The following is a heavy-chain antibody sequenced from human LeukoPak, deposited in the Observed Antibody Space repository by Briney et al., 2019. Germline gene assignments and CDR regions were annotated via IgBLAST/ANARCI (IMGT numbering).Heavy chain of an antibody. V-gene: IGHV4-4*02. Sequence: PSGTLSLTCAVSGGSISSSNWWSWVRQPPGKGLEWIGESYHSGRTYYNPSLKSRVTISVDKSKNQFSLKLSSVTAADTAVYYCARKGDPYYDILTGYSTPYFDYWGQGTLVTVSS. J-gene: IGHJ4*02. CDR1: GGSISSSNW. D-gene: IGHD3-9*01. CDR3: ARKGDPYYDILTGYSTPYFDY. CDR2: SYHSGRT.